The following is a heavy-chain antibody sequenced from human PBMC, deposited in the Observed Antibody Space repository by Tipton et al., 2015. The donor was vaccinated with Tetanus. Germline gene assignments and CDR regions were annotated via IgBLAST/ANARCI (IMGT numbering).Heavy chain of an antibody. V-gene: IGHV1-69*06. D-gene: IGHD1-26*01. J-gene: IGHJ3*02. CDR3: AREGRGSSASYVVAFDI. CDR2: IIPIFGTA. CDR1: GGTFSSYA. Sequence: QLVQFGAEVKKPGASVKVSCKASGGTFSSYAISWVRQAPGQGLEWMGGIIPIFGTANYAQKLQGRVTVTADKSTSTAYMGLSSLRSGDTAVYYCAREGRGSSASYVVAFDIWGQGTMVTVSS.